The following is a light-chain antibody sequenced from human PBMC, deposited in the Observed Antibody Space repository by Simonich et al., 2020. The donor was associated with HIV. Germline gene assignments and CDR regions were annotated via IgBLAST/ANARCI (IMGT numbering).Light chain of an antibody. Sequence: EIVLTQSPGALSLSPGERATLSCRVSQTISSRFLAWFQQNPGQAPRLLIYAADSRATGIPARFSGSGSGTEFTLTISSMQSEDFAVYYCQQYNNWPTFGGGTKVEIK. CDR1: QTISSRF. CDR3: QQYNNWPT. CDR2: AAD. J-gene: IGKJ4*01. V-gene: IGKV3-15*01.